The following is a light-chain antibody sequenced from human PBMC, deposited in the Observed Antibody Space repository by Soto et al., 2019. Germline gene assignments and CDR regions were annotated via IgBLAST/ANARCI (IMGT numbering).Light chain of an antibody. V-gene: IGLV1-44*01. CDR1: SSNIGTYT. Sequence: QSVLTQPPSASGTPGQRVTISCSGSSSNIGTYTVNWYQQFPGTAPKLLIYNNDQRPSGVPDRFSSFKYGTAASLAISGLQSEDEAEYYCAAWDDSLSGLYVFGTGTKVTVL. CDR3: AAWDDSLSGLYV. J-gene: IGLJ1*01. CDR2: NND.